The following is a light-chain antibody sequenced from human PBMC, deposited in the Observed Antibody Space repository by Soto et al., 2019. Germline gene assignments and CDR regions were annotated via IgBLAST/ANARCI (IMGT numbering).Light chain of an antibody. V-gene: IGKV3-15*01. CDR2: AAS. Sequence: IVMTQSPATLPVSPGERATLSCRATQRVSTNLAWYQQKPGQPPRLLIYAASSRATGVPARFSGSGSGTEFTLTISSLQSEDFALYYCQQYNNWPYTFGQGTRLEVK. CDR1: QRVSTN. CDR3: QQYNNWPYT. J-gene: IGKJ2*01.